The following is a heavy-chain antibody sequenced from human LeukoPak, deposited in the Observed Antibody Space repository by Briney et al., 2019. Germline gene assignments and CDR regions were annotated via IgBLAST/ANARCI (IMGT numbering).Heavy chain of an antibody. CDR1: GSSISNYY. CDR2: IYYSGSA. D-gene: IGHD1-26*01. CDR3: ARYSGPSNWFDP. V-gene: IGHV4-59*01. J-gene: IGHJ5*02. Sequence: SGTLSLTCTVSGSSISNYYWSWIRQPPGKGLEWIGYIYYSGSANYNPSLKSRVTISVATSKIQFSLKLTSVTAADTAVYYCARYSGPSNWFDPWGQGTLVTVSS.